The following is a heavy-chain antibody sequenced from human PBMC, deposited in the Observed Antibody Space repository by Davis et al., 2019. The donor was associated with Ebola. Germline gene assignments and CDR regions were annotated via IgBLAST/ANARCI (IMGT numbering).Heavy chain of an antibody. J-gene: IGHJ4*02. D-gene: IGHD3-16*01. V-gene: IGHV3-15*07. CDR1: GFTFSNAW. CDR2: IKGKTDGGTT. CDR3: TTPFYDYLWGFDY. Sequence: GGSLRLSCAASGFTFSNAWMNWVRQAPGKGLEWVGRIKGKTDGGTTDYAAPVKGRFTISRDDSKNTLYLQMNSLKTEDTAVYYCTTPFYDYLWGFDYWGQGTLVTVSS.